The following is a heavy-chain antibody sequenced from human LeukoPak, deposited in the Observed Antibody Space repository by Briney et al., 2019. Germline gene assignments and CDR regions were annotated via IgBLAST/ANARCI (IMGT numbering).Heavy chain of an antibody. CDR1: GFTFSDYE. CDR2: ISSRGNTV. Sequence: GGSLRLSCAASGFTFSDYEMNWIRQTPGKELEWISYISSRGNTVYYADSVKGRFTISRDNAKNSLFLQMNNLRVEDTGVYYCAWVATYYFDDWGQGILVTVSS. CDR3: AWVATYYFDD. D-gene: IGHD1-26*01. J-gene: IGHJ4*02. V-gene: IGHV3-48*03.